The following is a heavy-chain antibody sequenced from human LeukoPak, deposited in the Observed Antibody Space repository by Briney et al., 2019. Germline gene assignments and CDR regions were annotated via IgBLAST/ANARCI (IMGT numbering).Heavy chain of an antibody. CDR2: IYYSGST. CDR1: GGSISSGGYY. CDR3: ARGTRLGYYFDY. J-gene: IGHJ4*02. D-gene: IGHD3-22*01. V-gene: IGHV4-31*03. Sequence: SQTLSLTCTVSGGSISSGGYYWSWIRQHPGKGLEWIGYIYYSGSTYYNPSLKSRVTISVDTSKNQFSLKLSSVTAADTAVYYCARGTRLGYYFDYWGQGTLVTVSS.